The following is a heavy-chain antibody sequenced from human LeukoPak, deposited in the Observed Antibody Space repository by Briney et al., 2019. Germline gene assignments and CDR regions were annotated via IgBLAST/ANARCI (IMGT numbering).Heavy chain of an antibody. CDR3: ARRRGDIYYYYYGMDV. CDR1: GGSISSISYY. CDR2: IYYSGST. Sequence: PSDTLSLTCTVSGGSISSISYYWGWIRQPPGKGLEWIGSIYYSGSTYYNPSLKSRVTISVDTSKNQFSLKLSSVTAADTAVYYCARRRGDIYYYYYGMDVWGQGTTVTVSS. V-gene: IGHV4-39*01. J-gene: IGHJ6*02.